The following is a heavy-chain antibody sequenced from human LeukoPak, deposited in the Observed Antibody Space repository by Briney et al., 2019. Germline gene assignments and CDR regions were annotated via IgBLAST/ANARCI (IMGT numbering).Heavy chain of an antibody. CDR2: IKPDGSEK. CDR3: ARTWQKAFDI. CDR1: GFTFSTYW. Sequence: GGSPRLSCAASGFTFSTYWMNWVRQAPGKGLEWVASIKPDGSEKYYVDSVKGRFTMSRDNAKNLMYVQMNSLRAEDAAIYYCARTWQKAFDIWGQGTMVTVSS. V-gene: IGHV3-7*04. J-gene: IGHJ3*02.